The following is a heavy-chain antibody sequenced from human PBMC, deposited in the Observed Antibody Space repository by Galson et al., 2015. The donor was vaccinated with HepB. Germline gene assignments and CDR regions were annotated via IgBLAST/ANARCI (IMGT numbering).Heavy chain of an antibody. Sequence: VKVSCKASGYTFTSYYMHWVRQAPGQGLEWMGIINPSGGSTSYAQKFQGRVTMTRDTSTSTVYMELSSLRSEDTAVYYCARAGLGYYDFWSGYSAYYYYMDVWGKGTTVTVSS. D-gene: IGHD3-3*01. J-gene: IGHJ6*03. CDR2: INPSGGST. CDR1: GYTFTSYY. CDR3: ARAGLGYYDFWSGYSAYYYYMDV. V-gene: IGHV1-46*03.